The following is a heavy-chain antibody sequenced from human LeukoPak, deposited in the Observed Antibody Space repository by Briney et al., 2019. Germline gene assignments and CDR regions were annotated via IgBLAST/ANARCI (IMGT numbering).Heavy chain of an antibody. CDR1: GFTFSSYT. D-gene: IGHD3-16*01. Sequence: PGGSLRLSCAASGFTFSSYTMNWVRQAPGKGLEWVSGIPGSGGTTYYADSVKGRFTISRDNSKNTLYLQMNSLRAEDTAVYFCARAPSIGGSNTYHGYWGQGTLVTVSS. V-gene: IGHV3-23*01. CDR3: ARAPSIGGSNTYHGY. J-gene: IGHJ4*02. CDR2: IPGSGGTT.